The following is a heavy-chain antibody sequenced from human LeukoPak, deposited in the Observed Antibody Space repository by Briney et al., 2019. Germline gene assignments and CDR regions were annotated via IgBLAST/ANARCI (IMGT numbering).Heavy chain of an antibody. CDR2: ISSSSSYI. CDR1: GFTFSDYY. D-gene: IGHD6-19*01. Sequence: PGGSLRLSCAASGFTFSDYYMSWIRQAPGKGLEWVSSISSSSSYIYYADSVKGRFTISRDNAKNSLYLQMNSLRAEDTAVYYCARVDPYLQWLGNDYWGQGTLVTVSS. J-gene: IGHJ4*02. CDR3: ARVDPYLQWLGNDY. V-gene: IGHV3-11*06.